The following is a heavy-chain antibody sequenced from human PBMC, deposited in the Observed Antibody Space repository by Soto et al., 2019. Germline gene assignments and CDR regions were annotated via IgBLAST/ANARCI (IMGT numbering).Heavy chain of an antibody. V-gene: IGHV3-48*02. CDR3: ARGGFGEPQNWFDP. J-gene: IGHJ5*02. CDR1: GFTFSSYS. CDR2: ISSSSSTI. D-gene: IGHD3-10*01. Sequence: EVQLVESGGGLVQPGGSLRLSCAASGFTFSSYSVNWVRQAPGKGLEWVSYISSSSSTIYYADSVKGRFTISRDNAKNSLYLQMNSLRDEDTAVYYCARGGFGEPQNWFDPWGQGTLVTVSS.